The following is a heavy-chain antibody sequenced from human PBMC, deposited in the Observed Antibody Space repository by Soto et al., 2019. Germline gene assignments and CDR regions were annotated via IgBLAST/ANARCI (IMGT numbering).Heavy chain of an antibody. Sequence: QVQLVESGGGVVQPGRSLRLSCAASGFTFSSYAMHWVRQAPGKGLEWVAVISYDGSNKYYADSVKGRFTISRDNSKNTLDLQMNSLRAEDTAVYYCARARSSSWSRYGWFDPWGQGTLVTVSS. CDR1: GFTFSSYA. CDR3: ARARSSSWSRYGWFDP. D-gene: IGHD6-6*01. V-gene: IGHV3-30-3*01. CDR2: ISYDGSNK. J-gene: IGHJ5*02.